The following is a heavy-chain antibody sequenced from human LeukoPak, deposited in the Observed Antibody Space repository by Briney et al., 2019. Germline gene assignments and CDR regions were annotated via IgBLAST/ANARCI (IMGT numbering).Heavy chain of an antibody. J-gene: IGHJ4*02. V-gene: IGHV1-18*01. CDR2: ISAYNGNT. D-gene: IGHD1-26*01. Sequence: ASVKVSCKASGYTFTSYGISWVRQAPGQGLEWMGWISAYNGNTNYAQKLQGRVTMTTDTSTSTAYMELRSLRSDDTAVYYCARAIGIVGATTLDYWGQGTLVTVSS. CDR3: ARAIGIVGATTLDY. CDR1: GYTFTSYG.